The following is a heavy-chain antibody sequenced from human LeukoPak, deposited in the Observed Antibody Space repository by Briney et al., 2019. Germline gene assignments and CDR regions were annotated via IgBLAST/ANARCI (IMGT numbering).Heavy chain of an antibody. Sequence: GGSLRLSCAASGFTFDDYAMHWVRQAPGKGLGWVSGISWNSGSIGYADSVKGRFTISRDNAKNSLYLQMNSLRAEDTALCYCAKAVEWELPGDAFDIWGQGTMVTVSS. D-gene: IGHD1-26*01. J-gene: IGHJ3*02. CDR3: AKAVEWELPGDAFDI. CDR1: GFTFDDYA. V-gene: IGHV3-9*01. CDR2: ISWNSGSI.